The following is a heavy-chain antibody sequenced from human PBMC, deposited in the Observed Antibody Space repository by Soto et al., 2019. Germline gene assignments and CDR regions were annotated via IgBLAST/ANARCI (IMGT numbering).Heavy chain of an antibody. D-gene: IGHD3-3*01. J-gene: IGHJ4*02. CDR2: ISGSGGST. V-gene: IGHV3-23*01. CDR1: GFTFSSYA. Sequence: GGSLRLSCAASGFTFSSYAMSWVRQAPGKGLEWVSAISGSGGSTHYADSVKGRFTISRDNSKNTLYLQMNSLRAEDTAVYYCAKEYDFWSGYYRGGDYWGQGTLVTVSS. CDR3: AKEYDFWSGYYRGGDY.